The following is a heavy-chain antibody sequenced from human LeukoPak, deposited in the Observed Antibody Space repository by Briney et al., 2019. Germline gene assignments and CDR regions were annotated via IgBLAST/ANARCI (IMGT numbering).Heavy chain of an antibody. Sequence: PSETLSLTCAVYGGSSSGYYWSWIRQPPGKGLEWIGEINHSGSTNYNPSLKSRVTISVDKSKNQFSLKLSSVTAADTAVYYCASFHAIAAAGNVDYWGQGTLVTVSS. CDR1: GGSSSGYY. V-gene: IGHV4-34*01. D-gene: IGHD6-13*01. J-gene: IGHJ4*02. CDR3: ASFHAIAAAGNVDY. CDR2: INHSGST.